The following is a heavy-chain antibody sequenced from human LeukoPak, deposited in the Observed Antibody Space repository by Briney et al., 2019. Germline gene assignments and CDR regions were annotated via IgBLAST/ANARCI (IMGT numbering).Heavy chain of an antibody. CDR1: GGYISSYY. V-gene: IGHV4-4*07. CDR3: ARVLNWFDP. CDR2: MYISGTT. J-gene: IGHJ5*02. Sequence: SETLSLTCSVSGGYISSYYWSWIRQPAGKGLEWIGRMYISGTTNYNPSLKSRVTMPLDTSNNQFSLRLSSVTAADTAVYYCARVLNWFDPWGQGTLVTVSS.